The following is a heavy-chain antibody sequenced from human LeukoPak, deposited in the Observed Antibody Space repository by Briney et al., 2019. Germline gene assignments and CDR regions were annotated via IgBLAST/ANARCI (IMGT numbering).Heavy chain of an antibody. V-gene: IGHV4-59*01. CDR1: GGSISSYY. J-gene: IGHJ4*02. D-gene: IGHD6-13*01. CDR3: ARTRFSSSWYLGLEEYYFDY. Sequence: PSETLSLTCTVSGGSISSYYWSWIRQPPGKGLGWIGYIYYSGNTNYNPSLKSRVTISIDTSKNQFSLKLSSVTAADTAVYYCARTRFSSSWYLGLEEYYFDYWGQGTLVTVSS. CDR2: IYYSGNT.